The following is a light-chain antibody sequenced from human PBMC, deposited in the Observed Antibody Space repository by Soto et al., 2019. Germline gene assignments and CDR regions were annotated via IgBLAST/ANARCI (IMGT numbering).Light chain of an antibody. CDR3: QQYGSSPWT. V-gene: IGKV3-20*01. Sequence: EMVLTQSPGTLSLSPGERATLSCRASQSVSSSYLAWYQQKPGQAPRPLIYGASSRAIGIPDRFSGSGSGTDSTLTISRLEPEDFAVYYCQQYGSSPWTFGQGTKVEIK. J-gene: IGKJ1*01. CDR1: QSVSSSY. CDR2: GAS.